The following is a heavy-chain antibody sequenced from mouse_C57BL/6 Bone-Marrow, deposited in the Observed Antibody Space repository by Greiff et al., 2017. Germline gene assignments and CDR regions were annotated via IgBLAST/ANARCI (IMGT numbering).Heavy chain of an antibody. CDR3: ARGGYPYAMDY. J-gene: IGHJ4*01. Sequence: EVQLQQSGPGLVKPSQSLSLTCSVTGYSFTSGYYWNWIRQFPGNKLEWMGYIRYDGSNNYNPSLKNRISITRDTSKNQFFLKLNTLTTEDTATYYRARGGYPYAMDYWGQGTSVTVSS. CDR2: IRYDGSN. CDR1: GYSFTSGYY. V-gene: IGHV3-6*01. D-gene: IGHD2-14*01.